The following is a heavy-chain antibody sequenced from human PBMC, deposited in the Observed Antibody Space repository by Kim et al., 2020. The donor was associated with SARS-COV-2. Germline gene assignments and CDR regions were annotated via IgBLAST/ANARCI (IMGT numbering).Heavy chain of an antibody. CDR2: IRSKAYGGTT. Sequence: GGSLRLSCTASGFTFGDYAMSWFRQAPGKGLEWVGFIRSKAYGGTTEYAASVKGRFTISRDDSKSIAYLQMNSLKTEDTAVYYCTRALLLFGPLLDAFDIWGQGTMVTVSS. D-gene: IGHD2-21*02. CDR1: GFTFGDYA. J-gene: IGHJ3*02. CDR3: TRALLLFGPLLDAFDI. V-gene: IGHV3-49*03.